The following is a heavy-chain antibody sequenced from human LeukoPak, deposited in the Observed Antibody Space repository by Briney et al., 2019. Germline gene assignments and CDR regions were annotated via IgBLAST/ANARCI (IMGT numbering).Heavy chain of an antibody. D-gene: IGHD2-15*01. CDR3: AESSGAFPYYFDH. V-gene: IGHV3-23*01. J-gene: IGHJ4*02. CDR1: GFTFRTYA. Sequence: GGSLRLSCAASGFTFRTYAMSWVRQAPGKGLEWASAISGTGGSTFYADSVKGRFTISRDNSKNTLFLQMNSLRADDMAVYYCAESSGAFPYYFDHWGQGTLVTVSS. CDR2: ISGTGGST.